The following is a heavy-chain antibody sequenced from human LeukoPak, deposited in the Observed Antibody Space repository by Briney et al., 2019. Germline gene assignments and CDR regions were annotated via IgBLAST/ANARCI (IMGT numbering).Heavy chain of an antibody. V-gene: IGHV1-8*01. CDR3: ARGARGYCSGGSCLYDY. J-gene: IGHJ4*02. D-gene: IGHD2-15*01. Sequence: ASVKVSCKASGYTFTSYDINWVRQATGQGLEWMGWMNPNSGSTGYAQKFQGRVTMTRNTSISTAYMELSSLRSEDTAVYYCARGARGYCSGGSCLYDYWGQGTLVTVSS. CDR1: GYTFTSYD. CDR2: MNPNSGST.